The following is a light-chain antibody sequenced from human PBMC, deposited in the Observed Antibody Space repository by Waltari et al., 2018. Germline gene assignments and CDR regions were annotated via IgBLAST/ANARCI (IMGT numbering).Light chain of an antibody. V-gene: IGKV3-20*01. CDR1: QSISRF. Sequence: EIMLTQSPGTLSLSPGERATLSCRASQSISRFLAWYQQKPGQAPRLLIYETASRATGIADRFSGSGSGTDFSLTISRLEPEDIAVYYCQKYGSLPATFGQGTKVEIK. CDR3: QKYGSLPAT. J-gene: IGKJ1*01. CDR2: ETA.